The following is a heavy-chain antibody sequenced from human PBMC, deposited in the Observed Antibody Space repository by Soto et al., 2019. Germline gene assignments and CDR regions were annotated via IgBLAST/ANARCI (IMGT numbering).Heavy chain of an antibody. CDR1: GFSLSTTGVG. J-gene: IGHJ6*02. CDR2: IYWDDDK. CDR3: VQSRCGGDCLQSYSSHSYYGLDV. D-gene: IGHD2-21*02. V-gene: IGHV2-5*02. Sequence: QITLKESGPPLVKPTQTLKLTCSFSGFSLSTTGVGVGWIRQPPGKALEWLALIYWDDDKRYNPSLNSRLTITKDTSKNQVVLAMTNMDPVDTATYYCVQSRCGGDCLQSYSSHSYYGLDVWGQGTTVTVSS.